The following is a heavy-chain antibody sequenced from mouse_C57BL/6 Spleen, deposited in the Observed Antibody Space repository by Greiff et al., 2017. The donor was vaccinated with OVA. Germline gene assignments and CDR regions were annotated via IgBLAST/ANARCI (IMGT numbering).Heavy chain of an antibody. CDR2: ISDGGSYT. D-gene: IGHD3-3*01. CDR3: ARDRGPFDY. V-gene: IGHV5-4*01. Sequence: EVHLVESGGGLVKPGGSLKLSCAASGFTFSSYAMSWVRQTPEKRLEWVATISDGGSYTYYPENVKGRFTISRDNAKNHLYLQMSHLKSEDTAMYYCARDRGPFDYWGQGTTLTVSS. J-gene: IGHJ2*01. CDR1: GFTFSSYA.